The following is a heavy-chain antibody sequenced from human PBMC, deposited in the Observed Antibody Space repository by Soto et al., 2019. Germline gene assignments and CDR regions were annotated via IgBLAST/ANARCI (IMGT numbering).Heavy chain of an antibody. CDR1: GYTFTGYY. Sequence: QVPLVQSGAEVKKPGASVKVSCKASGYTFTGYYMHWVRQAPGQRLEWMGWTNPNSRGTNYAQKFQGRGTMTRDTSISTAYMELSRLRSDDTAVYYCAGGGEYSSSWWDYWGQGTLVTVSS. CDR2: TNPNSRGT. CDR3: AGGGEYSSSWWDY. D-gene: IGHD6-6*01. J-gene: IGHJ4*02. V-gene: IGHV1-2*02.